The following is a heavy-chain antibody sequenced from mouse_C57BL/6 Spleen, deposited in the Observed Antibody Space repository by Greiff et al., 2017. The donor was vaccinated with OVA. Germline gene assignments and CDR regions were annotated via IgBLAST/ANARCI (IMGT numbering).Heavy chain of an antibody. Sequence: VKLQESGAELVRPGASVTLSCKASGYTFTDYEMHWVKQTPVHGLEWIGAIDPETGGTAYNQKFKGKAILTADKSSSTAYMELRSLTSEDSAVYYCTRWGLPWGQGTLVTVSA. CDR2: IDPETGGT. CDR3: TRWGLP. D-gene: IGHD2-4*01. V-gene: IGHV1-15*01. CDR1: GYTFTDYE. J-gene: IGHJ3*01.